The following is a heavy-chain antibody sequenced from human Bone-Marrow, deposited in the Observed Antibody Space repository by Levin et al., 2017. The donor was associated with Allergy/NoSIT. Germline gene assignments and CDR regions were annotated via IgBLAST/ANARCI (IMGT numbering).Heavy chain of an antibody. CDR2: FDPEDGET. Sequence: GESLKISCKVSGYTLTELSMHWVRQAPGKGLEWMGGFDPEDGETIYAQKFQGRVTMTEDTSTDTAYMELSSLRSEDTAVYYCAGFCSSTSCYGGWSYFDYWGQGTLVTVSS. D-gene: IGHD2-2*03. CDR1: GYTLTELS. J-gene: IGHJ4*02. V-gene: IGHV1-24*01. CDR3: AGFCSSTSCYGGWSYFDY.